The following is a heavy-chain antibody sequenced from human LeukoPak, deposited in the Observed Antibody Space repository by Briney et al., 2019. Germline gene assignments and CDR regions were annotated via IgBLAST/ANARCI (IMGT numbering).Heavy chain of an antibody. CDR2: INPNGGGT. Sequence: ASVKVSCKASGYTFTGYYMHWVRQAPGQGLEWMGWINPNGGGTNYAQKFQGRVTMTRDTSISTAYMELSRLRSDDTAVYYCARDFPYSSGWYSPVDYWGQGTLVTVSS. J-gene: IGHJ4*02. CDR3: ARDFPYSSGWYSPVDY. CDR1: GYTFTGYY. V-gene: IGHV1-2*02. D-gene: IGHD6-19*01.